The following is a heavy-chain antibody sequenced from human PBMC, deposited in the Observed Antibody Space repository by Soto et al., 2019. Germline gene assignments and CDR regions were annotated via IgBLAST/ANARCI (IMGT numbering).Heavy chain of an antibody. V-gene: IGHV4-61*01. D-gene: IGHD6-6*01. Sequence: SETLSLTCTVSVGSVNSYNFYWSWIRQPPGRGLEWIGYIYYTGSTSYNPSLKSRVTISIDTSRNQFSLKLSSVTAADTAVYYCAREFSNSPEAFDSWGQGSLVTVSS. CDR2: IYYTGST. CDR3: AREFSNSPEAFDS. J-gene: IGHJ4*02. CDR1: VGSVNSYNFY.